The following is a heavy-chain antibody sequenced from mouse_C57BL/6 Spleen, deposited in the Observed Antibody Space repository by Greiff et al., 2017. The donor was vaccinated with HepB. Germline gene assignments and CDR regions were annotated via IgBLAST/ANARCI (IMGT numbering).Heavy chain of an antibody. D-gene: IGHD1-1*01. CDR3: TRGASDYYGSSYFPYYYAMDY. V-gene: IGHV5-9-1*02. Sequence: EVQGVESGEGLVKPGGSLKLSCAASGFTFSSYAMSWVRQTPEKRLEWVAYISSGGDYIYYADTVKGRFTISRDNARNTLYLQMSSLKSEDTAMYYCTRGASDYYGSSYFPYYYAMDYWGQGTSVTVSS. CDR2: ISSGGDYI. CDR1: GFTFSSYA. J-gene: IGHJ4*01.